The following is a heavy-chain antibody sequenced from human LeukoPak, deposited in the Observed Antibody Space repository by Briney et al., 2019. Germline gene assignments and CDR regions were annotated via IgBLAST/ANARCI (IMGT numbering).Heavy chain of an antibody. CDR1: GTSIKTYY. CDR3: ARGGGSGYGSNWFDP. V-gene: IGHV4-59*01. Sequence: SETLSLTCNVSGTSIKTYYWSWIRQPPGKGLEWIGYIFDRGTTNYNPSLKSRVTISVDTSKNQFSLKLSSVTAADTAVYYCARGGGSGYGSNWFDPWGQGTLVTVSS. D-gene: IGHD3-10*01. J-gene: IGHJ5*02. CDR2: IFDRGTT.